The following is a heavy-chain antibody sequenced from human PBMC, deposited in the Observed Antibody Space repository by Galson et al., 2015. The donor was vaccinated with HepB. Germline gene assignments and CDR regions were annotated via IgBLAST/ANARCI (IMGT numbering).Heavy chain of an antibody. J-gene: IGHJ4*02. V-gene: IGHV4-34*01. D-gene: IGHD5-18*01. CDR3: ARGYNYGYFY. CDR1: GGSFSNYY. Sequence: SETLSLTCAVYGGSFSNYYWSWIRLPPGKGLECIGEISHSGSTNYNPSLKSRVTMSIDTSKNQLSLKLTSVTAADTAVYYCARGYNYGYFYWGQGTLVTVSS. CDR2: ISHSGST.